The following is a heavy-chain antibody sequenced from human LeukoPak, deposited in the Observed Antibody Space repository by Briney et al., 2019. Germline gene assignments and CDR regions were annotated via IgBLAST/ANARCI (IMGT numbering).Heavy chain of an antibody. CDR3: ASSSGDFDY. Sequence: GGSLRLSCAASGFTFSSYWMHWVRQAPGGGLVWVSRINSDGSSTTYADSVKGRFTISRDNAKNTLYLQMNSLRAEDTAVYYCASSSGDFDYWGQGTLVTVSS. J-gene: IGHJ4*02. CDR1: GFTFSSYW. D-gene: IGHD6-25*01. CDR2: INSDGSST. V-gene: IGHV3-74*01.